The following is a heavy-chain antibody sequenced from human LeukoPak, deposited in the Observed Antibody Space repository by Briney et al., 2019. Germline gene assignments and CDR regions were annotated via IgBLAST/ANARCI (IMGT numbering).Heavy chain of an antibody. V-gene: IGHV3-30-3*01. CDR2: ISYDGSNK. J-gene: IGHJ6*02. CDR1: GFTFSSYA. Sequence: PGRSLRLSCAASGFTFSSYAMHWVRQAPGKGLEWVAVISYDGSNKYYADSVKGRFTISRDNAKNSLYLQMNSLRAEDTAVYYCATFTVTTAWYYYGMDVWGQGTTVTVSS. D-gene: IGHD4-17*01. CDR3: ATFTVTTAWYYYGMDV.